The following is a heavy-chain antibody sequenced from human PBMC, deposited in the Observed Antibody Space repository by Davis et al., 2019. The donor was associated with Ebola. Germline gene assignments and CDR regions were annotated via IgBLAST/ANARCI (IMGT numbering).Heavy chain of an antibody. CDR1: GFTFSNYD. CDR3: ATDNWGPAL. Sequence: PGGSLRLSCAASGFTFSNYDMSWVRQVPGKGLEWVSTISASEGHTHYSDSVKGRFTISRDNARKSLYLEMNSLRVEDTAVYYCATDNWGPALWGQGTLLTVSS. D-gene: IGHD7-27*01. J-gene: IGHJ4*02. CDR2: ISASEGHT. V-gene: IGHV3-23*01.